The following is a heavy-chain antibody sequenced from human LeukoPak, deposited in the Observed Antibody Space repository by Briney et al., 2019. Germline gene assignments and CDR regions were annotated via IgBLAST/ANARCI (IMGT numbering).Heavy chain of an antibody. Sequence: GASVKVSCKASGYTFTGYYMHWVRQAPGQGLEWMGIINPSGGSTSYAQKFQGRVTMTRDTSTSTVYMELSSLRSEDTAVYYCARAPGSGSYYWGAWFDPWGQGTLVTVSS. V-gene: IGHV1-46*01. CDR1: GYTFTGYY. CDR3: ARAPGSGSYYWGAWFDP. D-gene: IGHD3-10*01. J-gene: IGHJ5*02. CDR2: INPSGGST.